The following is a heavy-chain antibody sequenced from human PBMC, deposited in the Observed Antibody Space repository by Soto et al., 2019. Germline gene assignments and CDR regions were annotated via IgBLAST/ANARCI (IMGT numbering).Heavy chain of an antibody. CDR2: FIPVYRTL. J-gene: IGHJ4*02. Sequence: QVLLVQSGAEVKKPGSSVKISCKASGGSFGNSAINWVRQTPGQGLEWLGGFIPVYRTLNYAQKFQGRVTITADESTGTAYMTLSSLASNDTVVYYCATGVIWIGYFTVDSWGQGTRVTVSS. CDR1: GGSFGNSA. D-gene: IGHD3-3*01. CDR3: ATGVIWIGYFTVDS. V-gene: IGHV1-69*01.